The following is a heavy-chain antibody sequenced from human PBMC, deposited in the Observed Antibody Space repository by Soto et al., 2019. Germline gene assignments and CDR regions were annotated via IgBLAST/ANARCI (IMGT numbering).Heavy chain of an antibody. J-gene: IGHJ4*02. CDR3: ARSPPGTAMVIVAY. CDR2: IYYSGST. V-gene: IGHV4-39*01. D-gene: IGHD5-18*01. CDR1: GCSISSSSYY. Sequence: PSETLSLTCAVSGCSISSSSYYWGWIRQPPGKGLEWIGSIYYSGSTYYNPSLKSRVTISVDTSKNQFSLKLSSVTAADTAVYYCARSPPGTAMVIVAYWGQGTLVTVSS.